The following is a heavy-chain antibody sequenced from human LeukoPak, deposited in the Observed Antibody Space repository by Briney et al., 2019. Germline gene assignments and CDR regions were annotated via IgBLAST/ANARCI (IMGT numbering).Heavy chain of an antibody. V-gene: IGHV4-61*02. Sequence: SQTLSLTCTVSGGSISSGTYYWSWIRQPAGKGLEWIGRIYKSGSTNYNPSLKSRVTMSVDTSKNQFSLKLSSVTAADAAVYYCARVGSGSFGDYFDYWGQGTLVTVPS. J-gene: IGHJ4*02. CDR1: GGSISSGTYY. CDR2: IYKSGST. D-gene: IGHD3-10*01. CDR3: ARVGSGSFGDYFDY.